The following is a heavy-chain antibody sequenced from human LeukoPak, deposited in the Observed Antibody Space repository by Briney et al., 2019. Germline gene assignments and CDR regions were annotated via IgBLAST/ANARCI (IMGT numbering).Heavy chain of an antibody. D-gene: IGHD1-26*01. CDR2: IKQDGSEK. CDR1: RFTFSIYW. J-gene: IGHJ3*02. V-gene: IGHV3-7*01. Sequence: GGSLRLSCAASRFTFSIYWMSWVRQAPGKGLEWVANIKQDGSEKYYVDSVKGRFTISRDNAKNSLYLQMNSLRAEDTAVYYCARDSGYAFDIWGQGTMVTVSS. CDR3: ARDSGYAFDI.